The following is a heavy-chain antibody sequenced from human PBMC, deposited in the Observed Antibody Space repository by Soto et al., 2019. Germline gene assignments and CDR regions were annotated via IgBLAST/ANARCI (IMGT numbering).Heavy chain of an antibody. Sequence: SETLSLTCTVSGGSVSSGSYYWSWIRQPPGKGLEWIGYIYYSGSTNHNPSLKSRVTISVDTSKNHFSLRLTSVTAADTAVYYCARGPYYDLIWNYYYMDVWGKGTTVTVSS. CDR1: GGSVSSGSYY. J-gene: IGHJ6*03. V-gene: IGHV4-61*03. CDR3: ARGPYYDLIWNYYYMDV. D-gene: IGHD3-16*01. CDR2: IYYSGST.